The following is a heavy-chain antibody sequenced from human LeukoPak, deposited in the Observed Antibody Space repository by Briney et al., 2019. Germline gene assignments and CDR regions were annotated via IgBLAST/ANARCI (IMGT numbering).Heavy chain of an antibody. Sequence: GGSLRLSCAASGFTFSSYAMHWVRQAPGKGLEWVAVISYDGSNKYYADSVKGRFTISRDNSKNTLYLQMNSLRAEGTAVYYCAKQIPHITGTTGGAFDIWGQGTMVTVSS. J-gene: IGHJ3*02. CDR2: ISYDGSNK. V-gene: IGHV3-30-3*01. CDR1: GFTFSSYA. D-gene: IGHD1-7*01. CDR3: AKQIPHITGTTGGAFDI.